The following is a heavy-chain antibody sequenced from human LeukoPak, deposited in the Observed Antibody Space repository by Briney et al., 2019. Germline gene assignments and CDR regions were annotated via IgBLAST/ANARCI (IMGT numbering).Heavy chain of an antibody. Sequence: GGSLRLSCAASGFTFSSYAMSWVRQVPGKGLEWVSAISGSGGSTYYADSVKGRFTISRDNSKNTLYLQMNSLRAEDTAVYYCAKTYYYDSSGYYYPFDYWGQGTLVTVSS. D-gene: IGHD3-22*01. CDR1: GFTFSSYA. V-gene: IGHV3-23*01. J-gene: IGHJ4*02. CDR3: AKTYYYDSSGYYYPFDY. CDR2: ISGSGGST.